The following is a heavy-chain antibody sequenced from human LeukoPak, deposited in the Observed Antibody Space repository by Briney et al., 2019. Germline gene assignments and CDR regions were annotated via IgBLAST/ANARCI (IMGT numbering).Heavy chain of an antibody. CDR3: ARGRRSGYSYGSGLGY. V-gene: IGHV4-4*07. CDR2: IYTSGST. J-gene: IGHJ4*02. CDR1: GGSISSYY. Sequence: PSETLSLTCTVSGGSISSYYWSWIRQPAGKGLEWIGRIYTSGSTNYNPSLKSRVTISVDTSKNQFSLKLSSVTAADTAVYYCARGRRSGYSYGSGLGYWGQGTLVTVSS. D-gene: IGHD5-18*01.